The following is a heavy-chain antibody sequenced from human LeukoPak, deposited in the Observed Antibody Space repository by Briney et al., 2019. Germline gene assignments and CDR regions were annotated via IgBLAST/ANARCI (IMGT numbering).Heavy chain of an antibody. Sequence: SETLSLTCAVFGASFDGYYWTWIRQSPGKGLEWIGEIVYSGSTNYNPSLKSRVTISADTSKNQFSLKLNSVTAADTAVYFCARRAYSAAYWKHFDYWGQGTLVTVSS. CDR3: ARRAYSAAYWKHFDY. V-gene: IGHV4-34*12. J-gene: IGHJ4*02. CDR2: IVYSGST. CDR1: GASFDGYY. D-gene: IGHD1-1*01.